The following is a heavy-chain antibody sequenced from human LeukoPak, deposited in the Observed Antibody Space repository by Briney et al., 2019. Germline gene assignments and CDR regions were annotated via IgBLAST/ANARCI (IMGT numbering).Heavy chain of an antibody. V-gene: IGHV4-39*01. CDR2: ISFGGRT. Sequence: SETLSLTCTVSGGSINSRKYTWGWIRQPPGRGLEWIASISFGGRTYYSPSLKSRVTISADMSKNQFSLKLSSVTAADTAVYYCARLDPLGFDYWGQGTLVTVSS. CDR3: ARLDPLGFDY. J-gene: IGHJ4*02. CDR1: GGSINSRKYT. D-gene: IGHD3-16*01.